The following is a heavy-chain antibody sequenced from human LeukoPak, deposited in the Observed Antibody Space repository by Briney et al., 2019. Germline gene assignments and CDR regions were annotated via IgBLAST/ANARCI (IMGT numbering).Heavy chain of an antibody. D-gene: IGHD1-7*01. CDR2: ISAGGGSA. CDR3: ATDLFITGTYDY. Sequence: GGSLRLSCAASGFTVSSNYMSWVRQSPGKGLEWVSAISAGGGSAYYADSVEGRFTISRDNSKNTLYLQMSSLRVGDTAIYYCATDLFITGTYDYWGQGTLVTVSS. V-gene: IGHV3-23*01. J-gene: IGHJ4*02. CDR1: GFTVSSNY.